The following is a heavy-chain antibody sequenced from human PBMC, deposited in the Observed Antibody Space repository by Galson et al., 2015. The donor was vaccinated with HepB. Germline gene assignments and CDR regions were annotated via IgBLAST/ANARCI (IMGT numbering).Heavy chain of an antibody. J-gene: IGHJ6*02. V-gene: IGHV3-48*02. Sequence: SLRLSCAASGFNFINYNMNWVRQAPGKGLEWVSYISYSSSTRYYADSVKGRFTISRDNAKNSLYRQMNGLRDEDTAVYFCARDMAGVITIYNYYGMDVWGQGATVTVSS. CDR1: GFNFINYN. D-gene: IGHD3-16*02. CDR3: ARDMAGVITIYNYYGMDV. CDR2: ISYSSSTR.